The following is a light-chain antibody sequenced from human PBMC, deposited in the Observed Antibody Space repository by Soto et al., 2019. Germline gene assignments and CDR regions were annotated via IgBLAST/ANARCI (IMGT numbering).Light chain of an antibody. V-gene: IGKV3-11*01. CDR3: QQRSNWPSLT. J-gene: IGKJ5*01. CDR2: DAS. Sequence: EIVLTQSPATLSLSPGERATLSCRASQSVSSSLAWYQQKPGQAPRLLISDASNRATGIPARFSGSGSGTDFTLTSSSLEPEDVAVYYCQQRSNWPSLTFGQGTRLEIK. CDR1: QSVSSS.